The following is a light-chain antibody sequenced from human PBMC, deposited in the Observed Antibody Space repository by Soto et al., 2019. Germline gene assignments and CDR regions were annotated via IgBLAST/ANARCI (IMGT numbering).Light chain of an antibody. J-gene: IGLJ2*01. V-gene: IGLV2-14*01. CDR3: SSYTSSNTVI. CDR1: SSDVGGYNF. Sequence: QSALTQPASVSGSPGQSITISCTGTSSDVGGYNFVSWYQQHPGKAPKLMIYDVSNRPSGVSNHFSVSKSGNRASLPISGLQAEDEADYYCSSYTSSNTVIFGGGTKLTVL. CDR2: DVS.